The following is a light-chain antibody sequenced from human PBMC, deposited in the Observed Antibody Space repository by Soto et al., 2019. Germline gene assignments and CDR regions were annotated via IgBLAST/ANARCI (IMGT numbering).Light chain of an antibody. V-gene: IGLV1-47*01. CDR3: AAWDDSLSGQV. CDR1: SSNIGSNY. J-gene: IGLJ2*01. Sequence: QSVLTQPPSASGHPGQRVTISCSGSSSNIGSNYVYWYQQLPGTAPKLLIYRNNQRPSGVPDRFSGSKSGTSASLAISGLRSEDEADYYCAAWDDSLSGQVFGGGTQLPVL. CDR2: RNN.